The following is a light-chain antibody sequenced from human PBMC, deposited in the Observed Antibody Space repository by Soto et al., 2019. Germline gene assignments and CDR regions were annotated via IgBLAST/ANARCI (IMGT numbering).Light chain of an antibody. J-gene: IGKJ1*01. Sequence: DIQMTQSPSSLSASVGDRVTITCRASETIRNYLNWYQQRPGKAPKLLISAASNLQSGVPSRFSGSGSGTDFTLTISSLQPEDFATYYCQQGYSSLRTFGQGTKVEIK. CDR3: QQGYSSLRT. CDR1: ETIRNY. V-gene: IGKV1-39*01. CDR2: AAS.